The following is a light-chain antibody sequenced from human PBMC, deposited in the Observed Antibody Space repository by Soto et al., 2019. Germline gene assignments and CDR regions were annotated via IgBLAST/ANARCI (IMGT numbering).Light chain of an antibody. CDR3: QQSYGTPMYT. CDR1: QIINTY. V-gene: IGKV1-39*01. CDR2: AAS. Sequence: DIQMTQSPSSLSASVGDRVTITCRASQIINTYLNWYQQKPGKAPKLLIYAASNLQSGVPSRFIGSGSGTDFTLTISSLQAEDIATYYCQQSYGTPMYTFGQGTKLEIK. J-gene: IGKJ2*01.